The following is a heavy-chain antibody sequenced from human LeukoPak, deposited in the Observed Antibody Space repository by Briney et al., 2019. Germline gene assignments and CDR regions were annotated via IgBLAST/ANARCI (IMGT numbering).Heavy chain of an antibody. CDR3: ARSSGHAFPDY. J-gene: IGHJ4*02. CDR1: GFIFHTYN. D-gene: IGHD3-22*01. Sequence: GGSLRLSCAASGFIFHTYNMKWVRQAPGKGLEWVSYISSSSSTIYYADSVKGRFTISRDNAKNSLYLQMDRLTDEDTAVYYCARSSGHAFPDYWGQGALVTVSS. V-gene: IGHV3-48*02. CDR2: ISSSSSTI.